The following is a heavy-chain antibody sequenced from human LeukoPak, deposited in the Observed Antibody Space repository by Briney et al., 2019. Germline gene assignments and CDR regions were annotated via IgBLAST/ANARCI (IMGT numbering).Heavy chain of an antibody. CDR1: GFTVSKNY. CDR3: AGGPPDDYDYVWGSYRYAFDI. CDR2: IYSETST. Sequence: PGGSLRLSCAVSGFTVSKNYMTWVRQAPGKGLEWVSVIYSETSTHYADSVKDRFTISRHNSKNTLYLQMNSLRAEDTAVYYCAGGPPDDYDYVWGSYRYAFDIWGQGTMVTVSS. V-gene: IGHV3-53*04. D-gene: IGHD3-16*02. J-gene: IGHJ3*02.